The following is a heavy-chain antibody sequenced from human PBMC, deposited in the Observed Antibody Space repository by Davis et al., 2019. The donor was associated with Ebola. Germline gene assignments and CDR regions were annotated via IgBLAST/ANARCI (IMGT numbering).Heavy chain of an antibody. CDR2: ISSSSSTI. J-gene: IGHJ6*03. CDR3: ARDPRYSYCSSTSCYLVPSYYYYYMDV. V-gene: IGHV3-48*02. CDR1: GFTFSSYS. D-gene: IGHD2-2*01. Sequence: GESLKISCAASGFTFSSYSMNWVRQAPGKGLEWVSYISSSSSTIYYADSVKGRFTISRDNAKNSLYLQMNSLRDEDTAVYYCARDPRYSYCSSTSCYLVPSYYYYYMDVWGKGTTVTVSS.